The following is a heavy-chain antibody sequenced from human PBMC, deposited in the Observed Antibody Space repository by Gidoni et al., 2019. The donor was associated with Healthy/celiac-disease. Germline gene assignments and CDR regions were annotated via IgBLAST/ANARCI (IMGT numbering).Heavy chain of an antibody. D-gene: IGHD1-26*01. CDR1: GFTFSSYS. J-gene: IGHJ3*02. CDR3: ARVGSYAFTWGDAFDI. Sequence: EVQLVESGGGLVQPGGSLRLSCAASGFTFSSYSMNWVRQAPGKGLEWVSYISSSSSTIYYADSVKGRFTISRDNAKNSLYLQMNSLRDEDTAVYYCARVGSYAFTWGDAFDIWGQGTMVTVSS. V-gene: IGHV3-48*02. CDR2: ISSSSSTI.